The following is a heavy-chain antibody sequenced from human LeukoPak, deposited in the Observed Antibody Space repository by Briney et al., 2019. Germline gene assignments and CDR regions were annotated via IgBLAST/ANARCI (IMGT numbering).Heavy chain of an antibody. CDR1: GFTFSSYS. D-gene: IGHD3-9*01. Sequence: GGSLRLSCAASGFTFSSYSMNWVRQAPGKGLEWVSYISSSSSTIYYADSVKGRFTISRDNAKNSLYLQMNSLRAEDTAVYYCAREEGDYDILPGYDRFDPWGQGTLVTVSS. J-gene: IGHJ5*02. CDR3: AREEGDYDILPGYDRFDP. CDR2: ISSSSSTI. V-gene: IGHV3-48*01.